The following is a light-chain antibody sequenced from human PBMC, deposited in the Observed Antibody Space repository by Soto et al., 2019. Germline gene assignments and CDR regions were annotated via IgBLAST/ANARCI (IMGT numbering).Light chain of an antibody. CDR1: SSNIGSNF. CDR3: AAWDDSRSGWV. Sequence: QSVLTQPPSASGTPGQRVTISCSGSSSNIGSNFVYWYQQFPGTAPKLLIYRNNQRPSGVPDRFSGSKSGTSASLAISGLPSEDEADYYCAAWDDSRSGWVFGGGTQLTVL. CDR2: RNN. V-gene: IGLV1-47*01. J-gene: IGLJ3*02.